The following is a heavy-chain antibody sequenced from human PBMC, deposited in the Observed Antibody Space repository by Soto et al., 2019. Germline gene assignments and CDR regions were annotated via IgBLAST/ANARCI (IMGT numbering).Heavy chain of an antibody. D-gene: IGHD3-3*01. Sequence: QVQLVESGGGVAQPGRSLRLSCAASGFTFSSYGMHWVRQAPGKGLEWVATISDDGSNKYYADSVKGRFTISRDNSKNTLYLQMNSLRVEDTAVYYCGCRWFWSDYWGQGTLVTVSS. J-gene: IGHJ4*02. CDR2: ISDDGSNK. V-gene: IGHV3-30*03. CDR1: GFTFSSYG. CDR3: GCRWFWSDY.